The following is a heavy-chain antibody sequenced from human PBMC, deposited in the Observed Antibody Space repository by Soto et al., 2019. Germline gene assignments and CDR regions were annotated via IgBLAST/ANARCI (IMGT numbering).Heavy chain of an antibody. D-gene: IGHD6-13*01. J-gene: IGHJ4*02. V-gene: IGHV7-4-1*01. Sequence: ASVKVSCKASGYTFTSYAMNWVRQAPGQGLEWMGWINTNTGNPTYAQGFTGRFVFSLDTSVSTAYLQICSLKAEDTAVYYCARALRLGRYRRSWSIGYWGQGTLVTVSS. CDR1: GYTFTSYA. CDR3: ARALRLGRYRRSWSIGY. CDR2: INTNTGNP.